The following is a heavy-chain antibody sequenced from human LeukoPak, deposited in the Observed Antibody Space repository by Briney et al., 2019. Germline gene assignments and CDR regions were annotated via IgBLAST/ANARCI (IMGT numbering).Heavy chain of an antibody. CDR2: IYPGDSDT. D-gene: IGHD1-26*01. CDR3: ARRVSYGSLDP. Sequence: SGESLRISCKGSGYSFTSYWIGWVRQMPGKGLEWMGIIYPGDSDTRYSPSFQGQVTISADKSNRAAYLQWSSLKALDTGMYYCARRVSYGSLDPWGQGTLVTVSS. J-gene: IGHJ5*02. CDR1: GYSFTSYW. V-gene: IGHV5-51*01.